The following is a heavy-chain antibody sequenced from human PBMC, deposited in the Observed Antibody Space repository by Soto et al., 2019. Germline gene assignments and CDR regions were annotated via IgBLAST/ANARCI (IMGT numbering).Heavy chain of an antibody. D-gene: IGHD5-18*01. J-gene: IGHJ6*02. CDR2: IYYSGST. CDR1: GGSISSGGYY. V-gene: IGHV4-31*03. Sequence: PSETLSLTCTVSGGSISSGGYYWSWIRQHPGKGLEWIGYIYYSGSTYYNPSLKSRVTISVDTSKNQFSLKLSSVTAADTAVYYCASRGYSYGFSLGMDVWGQGTTVT. CDR3: ASRGYSYGFSLGMDV.